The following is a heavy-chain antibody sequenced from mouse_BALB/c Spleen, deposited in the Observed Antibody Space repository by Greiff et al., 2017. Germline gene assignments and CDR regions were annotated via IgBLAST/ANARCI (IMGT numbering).Heavy chain of an antibody. Sequence: VQLKQSGPGLVQPSQSLSITCTVSGFSLTSYGVHWVRQSPGKGLERLGVIWSGGSTDYNAAFISRLSISKDNSKSQVFFKMNSLQANDTAIYYCASLIYYDYDGAMDYWGQGTSVTVSS. V-gene: IGHV2-2*02. CDR3: ASLIYYDYDGAMDY. D-gene: IGHD2-4*01. CDR2: IWSGGST. CDR1: GFSLTSYG. J-gene: IGHJ4*01.